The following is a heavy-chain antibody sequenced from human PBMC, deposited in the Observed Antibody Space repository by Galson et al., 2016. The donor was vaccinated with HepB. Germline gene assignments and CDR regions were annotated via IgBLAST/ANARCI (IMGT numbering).Heavy chain of an antibody. Sequence: SLRLSCAASGFIFSDYGMHWVRQAPGEGLEWVALVWYDGSHTAYADSVKGRFTISRDNSQNTLYLQMNSLRAEDTALYYCARPMDSTSLIIDYWGQGSLVIVSS. CDR1: GFIFSDYG. V-gene: IGHV3-33*01. D-gene: IGHD5/OR15-5a*01. CDR3: ARPMDSTSLIIDY. J-gene: IGHJ4*02. CDR2: VWYDGSHT.